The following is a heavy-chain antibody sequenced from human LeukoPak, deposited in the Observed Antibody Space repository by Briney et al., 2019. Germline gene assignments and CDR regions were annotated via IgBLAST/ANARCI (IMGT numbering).Heavy chain of an antibody. J-gene: IGHJ4*02. CDR3: AKVHRAASGDFDY. CDR2: ISGSGDST. CDR1: GFTFTSYV. V-gene: IGHV3-23*01. Sequence: PGGSLRLSCAASGFTFTSYVMSWVRQAPGKGVEWVSTISGSGDSTYYADSVKGRFTISRDNSKNTVYLQMNSLTAEDTAVYYCAKVHRAASGDFDYWGQGTLVTVSS. D-gene: IGHD6-13*01.